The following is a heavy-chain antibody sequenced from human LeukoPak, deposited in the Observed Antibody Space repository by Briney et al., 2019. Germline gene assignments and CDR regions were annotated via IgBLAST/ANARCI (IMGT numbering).Heavy chain of an antibody. CDR3: AKGGYCSGGDCYRPPFDC. CDR1: GFTFSNYA. Sequence: AGGSLRLSCPVSGFTFSNYAMSWVRQAPGKGLEWVSAISGAGSGTYYADSVKGRFTISRDNSKNTLYLQMNSLRAEDTALYYCAKGGYCSGGDCYRPPFDCWGQGTLVTVSS. CDR2: ISGAGSGT. D-gene: IGHD2-15*01. V-gene: IGHV3-23*01. J-gene: IGHJ4*02.